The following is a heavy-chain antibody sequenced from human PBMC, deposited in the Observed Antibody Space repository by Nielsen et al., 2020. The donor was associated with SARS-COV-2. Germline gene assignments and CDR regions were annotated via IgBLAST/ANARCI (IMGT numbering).Heavy chain of an antibody. CDR2: ISASGGST. D-gene: IGHD6-13*01. V-gene: IGHV3-23*01. Sequence: GESLKISCAASGFTFTNYGMTWVRQDPGKGLEWVSTISASGGSTFYTDSVKGRFTISRDNFKNTLYLQMNSLRAEDTAVYYCAASKSGYYFDLWGQGTLVTVSS. J-gene: IGHJ4*02. CDR3: AASKSGYYFDL. CDR1: GFTFTNYG.